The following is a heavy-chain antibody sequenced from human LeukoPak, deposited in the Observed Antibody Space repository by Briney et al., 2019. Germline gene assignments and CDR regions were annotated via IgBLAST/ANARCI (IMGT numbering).Heavy chain of an antibody. V-gene: IGHV3-48*03. Sequence: GGPLRLSCAASGFTFSSYEMNWVRQAPGKGLEWLSYISSSGSTIYYADSVKGRFTISRDNAKNSLYLQMNSLRAEDTALYHCARGGYCSSTSCYVDSFDYWGQGTLVTVSS. CDR1: GFTFSSYE. CDR3: ARGGYCSSTSCYVDSFDY. CDR2: ISSSGSTI. D-gene: IGHD2-2*01. J-gene: IGHJ4*02.